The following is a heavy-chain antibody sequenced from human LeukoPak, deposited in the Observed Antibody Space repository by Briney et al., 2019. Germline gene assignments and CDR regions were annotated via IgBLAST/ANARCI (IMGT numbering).Heavy chain of an antibody. Sequence: GGSLRLSCAASGFTFSTYNMNWVRQAPGKWLEWVSSISISSTYIYYADSVKGRFTISRDNAKTSLYLQMNSLRAEDTDVYYCARDVGASAPDAFDIWGQGTMVTVSS. V-gene: IGHV3-21*01. CDR1: GFTFSTYN. D-gene: IGHD1-26*01. CDR3: ARDVGASAPDAFDI. J-gene: IGHJ3*02. CDR2: ISISSTYI.